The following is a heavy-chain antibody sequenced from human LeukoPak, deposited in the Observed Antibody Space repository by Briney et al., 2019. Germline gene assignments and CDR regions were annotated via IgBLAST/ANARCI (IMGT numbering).Heavy chain of an antibody. CDR3: ARGSKPGYTYGGGY. CDR1: GYTFTDHY. D-gene: IGHD2-21*01. J-gene: IGHJ4*02. CDR2: INPSSGAT. Sequence: ASVKVSCKASGYTFTDHYMHWVRQAPGQGLEWMGWINPSSGATNYAQKFQGRVTMTSDTSISTAYLELSRLRSDDTAFYYCARGSKPGYTYGGGYWGQGTLVTVSS. V-gene: IGHV1-2*02.